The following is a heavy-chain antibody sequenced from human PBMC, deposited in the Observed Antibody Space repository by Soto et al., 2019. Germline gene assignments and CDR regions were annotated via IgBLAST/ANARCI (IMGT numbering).Heavy chain of an antibody. CDR2: ISFDGSDT. V-gene: IGHV3-33*05. J-gene: IGHJ4*02. CDR1: GFTFNSNA. CDR3: ARDHDNRSWYGYLDY. Sequence: QVQLVESGGRVVQPGRSLRLSCAASGFTFNSNAMHWVRQAPGKGLEWVAVISFDGSDTFYGDSVKGRFTISRDNSENTLYLQMNSLRAEDTDVYYCARDHDNRSWYGYLDYWGQGTLVIVSS. D-gene: IGHD6-13*01.